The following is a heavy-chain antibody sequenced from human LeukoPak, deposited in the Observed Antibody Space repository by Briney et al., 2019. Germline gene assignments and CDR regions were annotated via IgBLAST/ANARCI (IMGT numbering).Heavy chain of an antibody. V-gene: IGHV3-48*01. D-gene: IGHD4-17*01. Sequence: GGSLTLSCGAAGFTFSIHGMIWVRQAPGKGLEWVSYISPRSSTIYYADSVQGRFTSSRDDAKNSLYLQMHSLRAEDTAVYYCARVRGPTVTTWYFDLWGRGTLVTVSS. J-gene: IGHJ2*01. CDR1: GFTFSIHG. CDR2: ISPRSSTI. CDR3: ARVRGPTVTTWYFDL.